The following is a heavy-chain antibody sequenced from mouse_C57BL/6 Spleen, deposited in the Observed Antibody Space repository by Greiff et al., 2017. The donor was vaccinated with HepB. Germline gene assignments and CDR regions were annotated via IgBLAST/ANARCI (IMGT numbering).Heavy chain of an antibody. V-gene: IGHV1-82*01. Sequence: VQLQQSGPELVKPGASVKISCKASGYAFSSSWMNWVKQRPGKGLEWIGRIYPGDGDTNYNGKFKGKATLTADKSSSTAYMQLSSLTSEDSAVYFCAKIFYSKGAMDYWGQGTSVTVSS. CDR1: GYAFSSSW. J-gene: IGHJ4*01. D-gene: IGHD2-5*01. CDR3: AKIFYSKGAMDY. CDR2: IYPGDGDT.